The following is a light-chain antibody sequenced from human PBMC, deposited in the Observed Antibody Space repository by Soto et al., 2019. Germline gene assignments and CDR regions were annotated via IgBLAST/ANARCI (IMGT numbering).Light chain of an antibody. CDR3: SSSISSSPLV. Sequence: QSALTQPASVSGSPGQSITISCTGTSSVVGDYDYVSWYQQHPGKAPKLMIFDVTNRPSGVSHRFSGSKSGNSASLTISGLQTEDEADYYCSSSISSSPLVFGTGTKLTVL. CDR2: DVT. CDR1: SSVVGDYDY. J-gene: IGLJ1*01. V-gene: IGLV2-14*01.